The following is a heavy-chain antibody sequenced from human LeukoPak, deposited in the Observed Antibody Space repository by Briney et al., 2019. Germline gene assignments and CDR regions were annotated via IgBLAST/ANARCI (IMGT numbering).Heavy chain of an antibody. Sequence: ASVKVSCKASGGTFSSYAISWVRQAPGQGLEWMGRIIPILGIANYAQKFQGRVTITADKSTSTAYMELRSLTSEDTAVYYCSRGRSYYDSSGREDYWGQGTLVTVSS. V-gene: IGHV1-69*04. J-gene: IGHJ4*02. CDR3: SRGRSYYDSSGREDY. CDR1: GGTFSSYA. D-gene: IGHD3-22*01. CDR2: IIPILGIA.